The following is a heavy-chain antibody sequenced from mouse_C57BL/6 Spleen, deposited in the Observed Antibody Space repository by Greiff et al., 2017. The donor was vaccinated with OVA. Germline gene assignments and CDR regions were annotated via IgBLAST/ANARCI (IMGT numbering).Heavy chain of an antibody. V-gene: IGHV1-22*01. J-gene: IGHJ1*03. Sequence: EVKLMESGPELVKPGASVKMSCKASGYTFTDYNMHWVKQSHGKSLEWIGYINPNNGGTSYNQKFKGKATLTVNKSSSTAYMELRSLTSEDSAVYYCARFAGTYWYFDVWGTGTTVTVSS. D-gene: IGHD4-1*01. CDR1: GYTFTDYN. CDR2: INPNNGGT. CDR3: ARFAGTYWYFDV.